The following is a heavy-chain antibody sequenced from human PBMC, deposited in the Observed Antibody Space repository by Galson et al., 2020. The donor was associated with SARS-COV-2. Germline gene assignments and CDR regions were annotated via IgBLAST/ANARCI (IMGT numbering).Heavy chain of an antibody. CDR2: TAYSGTT. Sequence: ASETLSLTCTVSGGSINSGDFYWTWIRQYPGGGLEWIGYTAYSGTTHYNPPLKGRLTISEDTSKNLFSLNVNSVTAADTAVYYCARGSSTTWEYFDYWGQGTLVTVSS. J-gene: IGHJ4*02. D-gene: IGHD2-2*01. V-gene: IGHV4-31*03. CDR3: ARGSSTTWEYFDY. CDR1: GGSINSGDFY.